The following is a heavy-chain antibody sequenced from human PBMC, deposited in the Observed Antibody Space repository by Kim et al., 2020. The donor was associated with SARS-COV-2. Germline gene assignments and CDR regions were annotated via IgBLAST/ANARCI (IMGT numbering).Heavy chain of an antibody. J-gene: IGHJ4*02. CDR3: GSQGSSAWTVPFDN. V-gene: IGHV3-23*01. Sequence: HADSVKGRFTIYRDNPKNTIYLQMSSLRVEDTAIYYCGSQGSSAWTVPFDNWGQGTLVTVSS. D-gene: IGHD6-19*01.